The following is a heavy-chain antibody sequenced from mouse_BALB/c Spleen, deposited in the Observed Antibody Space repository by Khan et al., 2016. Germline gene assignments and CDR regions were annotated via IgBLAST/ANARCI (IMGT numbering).Heavy chain of an antibody. V-gene: IGHV1S126*01. CDR3: TRWTYVDAS. CDR2: MYPSDSYT. Sequence: QVQLQQPGAELARLGASVKLSCKASGYTFPSYWTNWGKQRTGQGVEGIGNMYPSDSYTNYNQKFKDKATLTVDKSSSTAHMQLSSPTSEEAAVYYSTRWTYVDASWGHGSLVAVSA. D-gene: IGHD1-1*01. CDR1: GYTFPSYW. J-gene: IGHJ3*01.